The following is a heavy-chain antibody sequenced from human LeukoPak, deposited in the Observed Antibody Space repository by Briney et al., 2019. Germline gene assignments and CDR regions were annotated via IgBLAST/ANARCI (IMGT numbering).Heavy chain of an antibody. CDR2: LHYSGTP. D-gene: IGHD5-24*01. J-gene: IGHJ4*02. CDR1: DDSISTNSYY. CDR3: SRGDDSYKQGNF. Sequence: SETLSLTCTVSDDSISTNSYYWTWIRQPPGKGLEWVASLHYSGTPYYSPSLSSRISIFVDTSKRQLSLQVRSVTASDTAMYYCSRGDDSYKQGNFWGQGTLVTVSS. V-gene: IGHV4-39*01.